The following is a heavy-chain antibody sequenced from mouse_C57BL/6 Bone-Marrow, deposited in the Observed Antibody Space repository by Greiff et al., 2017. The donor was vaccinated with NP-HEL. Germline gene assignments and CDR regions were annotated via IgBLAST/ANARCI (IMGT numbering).Heavy chain of an antibody. Sequence: VQRVESGAELARPGASVKLSCKASGYTFTSYGISWVKQRTGQGLEWIGEIYPRSGNTYYNEKFKGKATLTADKSSSTAYMELRSLTSEDSAVYFCAREEGPYYYGSPYYFDYWGQGTTLTVSS. V-gene: IGHV1-81*01. J-gene: IGHJ2*01. CDR2: IYPRSGNT. CDR3: AREEGPYYYGSPYYFDY. CDR1: GYTFTSYG. D-gene: IGHD1-1*01.